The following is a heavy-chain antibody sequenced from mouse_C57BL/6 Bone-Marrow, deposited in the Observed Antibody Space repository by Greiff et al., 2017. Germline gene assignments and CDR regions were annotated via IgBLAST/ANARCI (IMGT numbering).Heavy chain of an antibody. CDR3: ASSGLLGLRLWDY. CDR1: GYTFTSYW. V-gene: IGHV1-55*01. D-gene: IGHD2-2*01. Sequence: VQLQQPGAELVKPGASVKMSCKASGYTFTSYWITWVKQRPGQGLEWIGDIYRGSGSTNYHEKFKSKATLTVDTSPSTAYLQLSSLTSEDSAVFCCASSGLLGLRLWDYWGQGTTLTVSS. CDR2: IYRGSGST. J-gene: IGHJ2*01.